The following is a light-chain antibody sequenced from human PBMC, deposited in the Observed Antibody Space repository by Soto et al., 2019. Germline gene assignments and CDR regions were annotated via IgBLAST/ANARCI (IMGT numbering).Light chain of an antibody. CDR3: GSWDSSLSAYV. V-gene: IGLV1-51*01. CDR2: DDN. Sequence: QSVLTQPPSVSAAPGQKVTISCSGSSSNIGGNSVSWYQQLPGTAPKLLIYDDNKRPSGIPDRFSGSKSGTSATLDITGFQTGDEADYYCGSWDSSLSAYVFGTGTKVIDL. CDR1: SSNIGGNS. J-gene: IGLJ1*01.